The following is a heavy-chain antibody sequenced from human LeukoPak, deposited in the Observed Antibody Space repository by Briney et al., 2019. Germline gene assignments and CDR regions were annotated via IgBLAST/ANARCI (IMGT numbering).Heavy chain of an antibody. D-gene: IGHD3-10*01. CDR3: ATVPPAAGGWFDP. CDR2: IYNGDNS. V-gene: IGHV3-53*01. J-gene: IGHJ5*02. Sequence: GGSLRLSCAASGFSVSHNYMSWVRQAPGKGLEWVSNIYNGDNSFYADSVKGRFTISRDIFKNTLYLQMSGLRAEDTAVYYCATVPPAAGGWFDPWGQGTLVTVSS. CDR1: GFSVSHNY.